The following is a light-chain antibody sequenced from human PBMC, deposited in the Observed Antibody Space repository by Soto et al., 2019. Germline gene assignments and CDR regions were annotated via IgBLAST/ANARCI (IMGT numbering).Light chain of an antibody. J-gene: IGKJ1*01. V-gene: IGKV1-39*01. CDR3: QQSYSNAKT. CDR1: QSITTY. Sequence: DVQMTQSPSSLSASIGDRVTITCQAGQSITTYVNWYQQKPGKAAQLLIYGASSLQSGVSSRFSGRGSGTDFTLTISSLQPEDFATYYCQQSYSNAKTFGQGTKVEI. CDR2: GAS.